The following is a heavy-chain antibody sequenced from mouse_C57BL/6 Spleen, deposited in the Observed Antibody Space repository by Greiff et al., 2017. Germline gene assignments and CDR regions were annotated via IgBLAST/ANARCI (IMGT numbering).Heavy chain of an antibody. V-gene: IGHV1-69*01. CDR3: ARVYDGYYGC. CDR1: GYTFTSYW. CDR2: IDPSDSYT. D-gene: IGHD2-3*01. Sequence: QVQLQQPGAELVMPGASVKLSCKASGYTFTSYWMHWVKQRPGQGLEWIGEIDPSDSYTNYTQKFKGKSTLTVDKSSSTAYMQLSSLTSEDSAVYYCARVYDGYYGCWGQGTTLTVSS. J-gene: IGHJ2*01.